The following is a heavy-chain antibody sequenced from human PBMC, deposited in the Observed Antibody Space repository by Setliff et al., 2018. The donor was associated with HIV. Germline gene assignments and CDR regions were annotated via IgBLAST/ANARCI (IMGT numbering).Heavy chain of an antibody. J-gene: IGHJ4*02. D-gene: IGHD6-19*01. V-gene: IGHV4-4*09. CDR2: IYTSGSV. CDR3: ARSPRIGVAGEFEY. Sequence: SETLSLTCTVSGGSISSYYWSWIRQPPGKGLEWIGYIYTSGSVNYDPSLNSRVTISVDTSKNQLSLNVNSVTAADTAVYYCARSPRIGVAGEFEYWGQGTLVTVSS. CDR1: GGSISSYY.